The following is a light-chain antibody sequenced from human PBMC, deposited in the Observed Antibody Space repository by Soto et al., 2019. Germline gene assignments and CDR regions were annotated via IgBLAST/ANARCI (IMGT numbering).Light chain of an antibody. V-gene: IGKV1-5*03. CDR3: QQYNSYSPT. J-gene: IGKJ1*01. CDR2: KAS. CDR1: QGISSW. Sequence: DIQMTQSPSSVSASVGDRVTITCRASQGISSWLAWYQQKPGKAPNLLIYKASRLESGVPSRFSGSGYETEFTLTISGLQPGDSATYYCQQYNSYSPTFGQGTKVEV.